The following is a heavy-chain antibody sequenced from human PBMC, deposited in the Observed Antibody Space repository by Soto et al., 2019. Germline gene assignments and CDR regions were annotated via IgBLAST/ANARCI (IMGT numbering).Heavy chain of an antibody. J-gene: IGHJ4*02. CDR2: ISYDGNNK. V-gene: IGHV3-30-3*01. Sequence: QVQLVDSGGGVVQPGRSLRLSCVASGFTFSNYAMHWVRQAPGKGLEWVAVISYDGNNKYYSDSVKGRFTISRDNSKNTLYLQMNSVRSEDTAVYYCARVGTLVRGTYYFDSWGQGTLVTVSS. D-gene: IGHD3-10*01. CDR3: ARVGTLVRGTYYFDS. CDR1: GFTFSNYA.